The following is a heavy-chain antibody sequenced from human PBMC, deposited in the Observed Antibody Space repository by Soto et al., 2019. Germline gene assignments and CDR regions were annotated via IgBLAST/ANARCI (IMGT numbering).Heavy chain of an antibody. Sequence: QAQLVQSGAEVKKPGASVKVSCKASGYTFTSYDINWVRQATGQGLEWMGWMNPNSGNTGYAQKFQGRVTMTRNTSISTAYMELSSLRSEDTAVYYCARRMTGKNYYYYGMDVWGQGTTVTVSS. D-gene: IGHD2-15*01. J-gene: IGHJ6*02. CDR3: ARRMTGKNYYYYGMDV. CDR1: GYTFTSYD. CDR2: MNPNSGNT. V-gene: IGHV1-8*01.